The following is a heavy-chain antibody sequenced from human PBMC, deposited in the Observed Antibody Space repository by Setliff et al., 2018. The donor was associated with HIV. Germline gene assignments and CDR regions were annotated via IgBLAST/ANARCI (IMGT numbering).Heavy chain of an antibody. J-gene: IGHJ4*02. CDR1: GYTFTDYY. CDR2: VDPKNGKT. CDR3: TTPLDSSGYFGSDYFDY. V-gene: IGHV1-69-2*01. Sequence: GASVKVSCKASGYTFTDYYVHWVQQAPGKGLEWMGRVDPKNGKTLYAENLRGRITITADTSTDTAYLELSSLRSEDSAFYYCTTPLDSSGYFGSDYFDYWGQGALVTVSS. D-gene: IGHD3-22*01.